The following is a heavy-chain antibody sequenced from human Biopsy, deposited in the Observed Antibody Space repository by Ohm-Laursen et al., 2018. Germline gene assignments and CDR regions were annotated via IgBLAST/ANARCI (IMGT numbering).Heavy chain of an antibody. D-gene: IGHD3-22*01. CDR2: VYYNGNT. CDR1: YGSISGHF. J-gene: IGHJ4*02. Sequence: SQTLSLTCAVTYGSISGHFWSWIRQAPGKGLEWIGYVYYNGNTNYSPSLKSRATISLDTSKDWFSLKLTSVTAVDTAIYYCARIIVRSSGSSNYFDYWGQGTLVTVSS. V-gene: IGHV4-59*08. CDR3: ARIIVRSSGSSNYFDY.